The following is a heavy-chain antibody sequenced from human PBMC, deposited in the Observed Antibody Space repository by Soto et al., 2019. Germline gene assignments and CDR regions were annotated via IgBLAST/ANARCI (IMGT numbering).Heavy chain of an antibody. CDR2: ISYDGSNK. V-gene: IGHV3-30-3*01. CDR3: AGDSPRDSVDFWSGYFVLAYYYGMDV. CDR1: GFTFSSYA. D-gene: IGHD3-3*01. J-gene: IGHJ6*02. Sequence: GGSLRLSCAASGFTFSSYAMHWVRQAPGKGLEWVAVISYDGSNKYYADSVKGRFTISRDNSKNTLYLQMNSLRAEDTAVYYCAGDSPRDSVDFWSGYFVLAYYYGMDVWGQGTTVTVSS.